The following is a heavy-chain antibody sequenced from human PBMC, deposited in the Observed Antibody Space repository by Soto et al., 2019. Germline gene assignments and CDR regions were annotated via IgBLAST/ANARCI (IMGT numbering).Heavy chain of an antibody. Sequence: QVQLVQSGAEVKKPGYSVKVSCKASGGTFSSYAISWVRQAPGQGLEWMGGIIPIFGTANYAQKFQGRVTNTADESTSTANMELSILRSEDTAVYSCARSASYSSGWPPFDYWCQGTLVTVSS. V-gene: IGHV1-69*01. D-gene: IGHD6-19*01. J-gene: IGHJ4*02. CDR1: GGTFSSYA. CDR2: IIPIFGTA. CDR3: ARSASYSSGWPPFDY.